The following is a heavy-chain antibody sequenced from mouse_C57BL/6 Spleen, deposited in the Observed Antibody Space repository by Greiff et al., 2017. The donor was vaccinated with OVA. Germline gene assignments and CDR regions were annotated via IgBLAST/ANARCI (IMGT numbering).Heavy chain of an antibody. Sequence: QVQLQQSGAELARPGASVKLSCKASGYTFTSYGISWVKQRTGQGLEWIGEIYPRSGNTYYNEKFKGKATLTADKSSSTAYMELRSLTSEDSAVYFCATSSAPGGTTVRVYWGQGTTLTVSS. CDR1: GYTFTSYG. CDR2: IYPRSGNT. V-gene: IGHV1-81*01. CDR3: ATSSAPGGTTVRVY. J-gene: IGHJ2*01. D-gene: IGHD1-1*01.